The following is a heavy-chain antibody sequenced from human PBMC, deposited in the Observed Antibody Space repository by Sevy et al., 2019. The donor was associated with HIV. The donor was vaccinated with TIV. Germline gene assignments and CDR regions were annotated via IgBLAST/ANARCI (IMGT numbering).Heavy chain of an antibody. D-gene: IGHD2-2*01. J-gene: IGHJ4*02. Sequence: GGSLRLSCAAPGFTFSSYAMSWVRQAPGKGLEWVSAISGSGGSTYYEDSVKGRFTISRDNSKNTLYLQMNSLRAEDTAVYYCAKVPPHVPANAISWGQGTLVTVSS. CDR3: AKVPPHVPANAIS. CDR2: ISGSGGST. CDR1: GFTFSSYA. V-gene: IGHV3-23*01.